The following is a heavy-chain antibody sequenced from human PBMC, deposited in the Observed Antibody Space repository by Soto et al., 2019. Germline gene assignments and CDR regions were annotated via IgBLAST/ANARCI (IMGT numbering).Heavy chain of an antibody. Sequence: QPGGSLRLSCAASGFTFSSYAMSWVRQAPGKGLEWVSAISGSGGSTYYADSVKGRFTISRDNSKNTLYLQMNSLRAEDTAVYYCAKALEREYQLWTHKTFPPNWGQGTQVTVSS. CDR1: GFTFSSYA. CDR2: ISGSGGST. D-gene: IGHD2-2*01. CDR3: AKALEREYQLWTHKTFPPN. V-gene: IGHV3-23*01. J-gene: IGHJ4*02.